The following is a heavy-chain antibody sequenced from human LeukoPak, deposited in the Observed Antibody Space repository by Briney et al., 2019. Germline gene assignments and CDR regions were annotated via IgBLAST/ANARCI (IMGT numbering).Heavy chain of an antibody. CDR2: INHSGST. D-gene: IGHD5-12*01. CDR1: GGSFSGYY. CDR3: ARPGYSGYDIDY. J-gene: IGHJ4*02. Sequence: PSETLSLTCAVYGGSFSGYYWSWIRQPPGKGLEWIGEINHSGSTNYNPSLKSRVTISVDTSKNHFSLKLSSVTAADTAVYYCARPGYSGYDIDYWGQGTLATVSS. V-gene: IGHV4-34*01.